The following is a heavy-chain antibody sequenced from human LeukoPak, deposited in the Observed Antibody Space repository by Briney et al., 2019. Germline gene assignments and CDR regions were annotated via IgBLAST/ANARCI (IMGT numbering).Heavy chain of an antibody. Sequence: SVKVSCKASGGTFISYAISWVRQAPGQGLEWRGGIIPILGIANYAQKFQGRVRITTDKSTSTAYMELSSLRSEDTAVYYCASDVTATVTTNWFDPWGQGTLVTVSS. D-gene: IGHD4-17*01. V-gene: IGHV1-69*04. CDR1: GGTFISYA. CDR3: ASDVTATVTTNWFDP. CDR2: IIPILGIA. J-gene: IGHJ5*02.